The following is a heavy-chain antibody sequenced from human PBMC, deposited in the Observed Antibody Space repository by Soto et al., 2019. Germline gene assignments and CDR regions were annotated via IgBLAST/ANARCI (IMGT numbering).Heavy chain of an antibody. CDR1: GGSISSGGYY. V-gene: IGHV4-31*03. D-gene: IGHD3-10*01. CDR2: IYYSGST. J-gene: IGHJ3*02. Sequence: NPSETLSLTCTVSGGSISSGGYYWSWIRQHPGKGLEWIGYIYYSGSTYYNPSLKSRVTISVDTSKNQFSLKLSSVTAADTAVYYCARVARITMVRGVPNDAFDIWGQGTMVTVSS. CDR3: ARVARITMVRGVPNDAFDI.